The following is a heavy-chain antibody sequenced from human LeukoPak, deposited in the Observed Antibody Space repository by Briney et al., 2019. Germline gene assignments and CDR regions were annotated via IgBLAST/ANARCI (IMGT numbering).Heavy chain of an antibody. J-gene: IGHJ4*02. V-gene: IGHV1-46*01. CDR2: INPSGGST. Sequence: ASVKVSCKASGYTFTSYYMHWVRQAPGQGLEWMGIINPSGGSTSYAQKFQGRVTMTRDTSTSTVYMELSSLRSEDTAVYYCARGIRAGGLEWFVYYFDYWGQGTLVTVSS. CDR1: GYTFTSYY. CDR3: ARGIRAGGLEWFVYYFDY. D-gene: IGHD3-3*01.